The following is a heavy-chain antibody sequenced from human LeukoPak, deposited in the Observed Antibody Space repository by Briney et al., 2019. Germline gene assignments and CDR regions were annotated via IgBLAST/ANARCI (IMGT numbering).Heavy chain of an antibody. J-gene: IGHJ4*02. CDR1: GFTFSSYG. Sequence: QPGGSLRLSCAASGFTFSSYGMHWVRQAPGKGLEWVAVISYDGSNKYYADSVKGRFTISRDNSKNTLYLQMNSLRAEDTAVYYCAKDSSNYGLDYWGQGTLVTVSS. CDR3: AKDSSNYGLDY. D-gene: IGHD4-11*01. CDR2: ISYDGSNK. V-gene: IGHV3-30*18.